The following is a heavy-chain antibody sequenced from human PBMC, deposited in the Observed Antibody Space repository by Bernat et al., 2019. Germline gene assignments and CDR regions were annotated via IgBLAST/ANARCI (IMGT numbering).Heavy chain of an antibody. CDR3: ARASRPHYYDSSSYYYVYWLDP. J-gene: IGHJ5*02. CDR1: GGTFSSYA. Sequence: QVQLVQSGAEVKKPGSSVKVSCKASGGTFSSYAISWVRQAPGQGLEWMGGIIPIFGTANYAQKFQGRVTITADESTSTVYMELSSLRSEDTAVYYCARASRPHYYDSSSYYYVYWLDPWGQGTLVNVSS. D-gene: IGHD3-22*01. CDR2: IIPIFGTA. V-gene: IGHV1-69*01.